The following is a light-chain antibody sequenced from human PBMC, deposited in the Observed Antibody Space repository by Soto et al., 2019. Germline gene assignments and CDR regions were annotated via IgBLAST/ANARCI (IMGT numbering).Light chain of an antibody. V-gene: IGKV1-5*03. Sequence: DIQMTQSPSNLSASVGDRVTITCRASQSISSWLAWYQQKPGKAPKLLIYKASSLESGVPSRFSGSGSGTEFTLTISSLQPDDFATYYCQQYNSYSRTFGQGTKVDIK. CDR1: QSISSW. CDR2: KAS. J-gene: IGKJ1*01. CDR3: QQYNSYSRT.